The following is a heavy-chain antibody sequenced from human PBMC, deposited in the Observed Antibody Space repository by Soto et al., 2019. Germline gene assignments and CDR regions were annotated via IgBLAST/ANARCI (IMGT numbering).Heavy chain of an antibody. J-gene: IGHJ5*02. CDR2: ISSSSSYI. CDR1: GFTFSSYS. Sequence: GGSLRLSCAASGFTFSSYSMNWVRQAPGKGLEWVSSISSSSSYIYYAASVKGRFTISRDNAKNSLYLQMNSLRAEDTAVYYCARDGSAATLSSPLNWFDPWGQGTLVTVSS. CDR3: ARDGSAATLSSPLNWFDP. V-gene: IGHV3-21*01. D-gene: IGHD6-13*01.